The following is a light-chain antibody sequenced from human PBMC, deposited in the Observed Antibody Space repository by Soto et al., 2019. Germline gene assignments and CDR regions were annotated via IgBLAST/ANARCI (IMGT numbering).Light chain of an antibody. CDR3: QESYSTPAVS. Sequence: DIQMTQSPSSLSASLGDRVTITCRASQNIDNYLNWYQHKPGKAPKLLIYATSTSQSGVPARFSGSGSGTEFTLTISTLQAEDFATYFCQESYSTPAVSFGGGTKV. CDR2: ATS. CDR1: QNIDNY. J-gene: IGKJ4*01. V-gene: IGKV1-39*01.